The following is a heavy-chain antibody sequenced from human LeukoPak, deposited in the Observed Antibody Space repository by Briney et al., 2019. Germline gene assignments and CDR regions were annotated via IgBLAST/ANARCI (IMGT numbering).Heavy chain of an antibody. CDR1: GFTFSSYA. CDR3: AKAIRYCSGGSCYSSLYYGMDV. CDR2: ISGSGGST. Sequence: PGASLRLSCAASGFTFSSYAMSWVRQAPGKGLEWVSAISGSGGSTYYADSVKGRFTISRDNSKNTLYLQMNSLRAEDTAVYCCAKAIRYCSGGSCYSSLYYGMDVWGQGTTVTVSS. V-gene: IGHV3-23*01. D-gene: IGHD2-15*01. J-gene: IGHJ6*02.